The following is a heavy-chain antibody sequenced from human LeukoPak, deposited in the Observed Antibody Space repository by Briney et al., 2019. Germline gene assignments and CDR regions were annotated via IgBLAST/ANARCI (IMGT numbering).Heavy chain of an antibody. CDR1: CYTFTEYG. J-gene: IGHJ4*02. V-gene: IGHV1-18*01. CDR2: ISGYNGNT. Sequence: ASVKVAWKRSCYTFTEYGISWVRQAPGQGPEGMGWISGYNGNTNYVQKCRGRVTMTTDTSTSTAYMELRSLRSDDTAFYYCARDLSLGRHDYGEPFDYWGQGTLVTVSS. D-gene: IGHD4-17*01. CDR3: ARDLSLGRHDYGEPFDY.